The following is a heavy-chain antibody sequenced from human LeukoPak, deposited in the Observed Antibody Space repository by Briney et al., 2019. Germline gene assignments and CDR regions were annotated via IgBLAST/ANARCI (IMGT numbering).Heavy chain of an antibody. CDR2: IYPGDSDT. D-gene: IGHD1-7*01. CDR1: GYSFPTYW. Sequence: GESLKIPCKGSGYSFPTYWIGWVRQMPGKGLEWMGIIYPGDSDTRYSPSFQGQVAISADKSISTAYLQWSSLKASDTAVYFCARQGNFESHGAFDVWGQGTMVTVSS. J-gene: IGHJ3*01. CDR3: ARQGNFESHGAFDV. V-gene: IGHV5-51*01.